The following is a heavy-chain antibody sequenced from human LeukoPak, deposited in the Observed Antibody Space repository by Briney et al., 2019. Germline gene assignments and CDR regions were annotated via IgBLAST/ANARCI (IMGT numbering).Heavy chain of an antibody. CDR1: GYTFTSCG. Sequence: ASVKVSCKASGYTFTSCGISSVRQAPGQGLGWMGWISAYNGNTNYAQKLQGRVTMTTDTSTSTAYMELRSLRSDDTAVYYCARDPYNWNDGAFDIWGQGTVVTVSS. CDR3: ARDPYNWNDGAFDI. V-gene: IGHV1-18*01. CDR2: ISAYNGNT. D-gene: IGHD1-20*01. J-gene: IGHJ3*02.